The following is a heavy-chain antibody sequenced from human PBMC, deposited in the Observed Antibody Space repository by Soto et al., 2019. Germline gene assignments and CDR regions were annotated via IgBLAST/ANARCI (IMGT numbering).Heavy chain of an antibody. V-gene: IGHV3-30-3*01. J-gene: IGHJ5*02. CDR3: AGIEDGEVLTGYGTA. CDR2: ISYDGSNK. Sequence: QVQLVESGGGVVQPGRSLRLSCAASGFTFSSYAMHWVRQAPGKGLEWVAVISYDGSNKYYADSVKGRFTISRDNSKNTLYLQMNSLRAEDTAVYDCAGIEDGEVLTGYGTAWGQGTLVTVSS. D-gene: IGHD3-9*01. CDR1: GFTFSSYA.